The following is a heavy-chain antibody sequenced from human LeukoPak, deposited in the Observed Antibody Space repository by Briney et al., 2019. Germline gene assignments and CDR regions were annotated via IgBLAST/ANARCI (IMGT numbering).Heavy chain of an antibody. Sequence: GGSLRLSCAASGFTFSSYAMSWVRQAPGKGLEWVSAISGSGGSTYYADSVKGRFTISRDNSKNTLYLQMNSLRAEDTALYYCAKAGYYDSDWFDYWGQGTLVTVSS. CDR2: ISGSGGST. J-gene: IGHJ4*02. D-gene: IGHD3-22*01. CDR3: AKAGYYDSDWFDY. V-gene: IGHV3-23*01. CDR1: GFTFSSYA.